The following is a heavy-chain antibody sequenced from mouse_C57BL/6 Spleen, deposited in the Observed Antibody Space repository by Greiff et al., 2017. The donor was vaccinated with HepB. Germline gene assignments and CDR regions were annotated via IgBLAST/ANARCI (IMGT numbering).Heavy chain of an antibody. CDR2: IHPNSGST. J-gene: IGHJ2*01. V-gene: IGHV1-64*01. D-gene: IGHD1-1*01. CDR1: GYTFTSYW. CDR3: ASPPFITTALGY. Sequence: QVQLKQPGAELVKPGASVKLSCKASGYTFTSYWMHWVKQRPGQGLEWIGMIHPNSGSTNYNEKFKSKATLTVDKSSSTAYMQLSSLTSEDSAVYYCASPPFITTALGYWGQGTTLTVSS.